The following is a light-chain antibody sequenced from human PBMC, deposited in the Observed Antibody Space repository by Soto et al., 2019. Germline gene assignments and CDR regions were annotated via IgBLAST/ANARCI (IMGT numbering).Light chain of an antibody. V-gene: IGLV2-14*01. CDR1: SNDVGAYNY. J-gene: IGLJ1*01. CDR2: DVS. CDR3: SSYTSATTYV. Sequence: QSWLSQPAPISGSPGKSITISCPCTSNDVGAYNYDSWYQQYPGEAPKVIIYDVSHRPAGVSNRFSGSKSGNTASLTISGLQTQDEADYYCSSYTSATTYVFGTGTKVTVL.